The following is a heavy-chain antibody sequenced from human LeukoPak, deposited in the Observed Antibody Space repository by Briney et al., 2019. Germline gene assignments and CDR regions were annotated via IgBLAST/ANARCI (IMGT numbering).Heavy chain of an antibody. CDR3: ARDRAESAWGLYDYVWGSYRHYYYYYMDV. CDR2: IKQDGSEK. V-gene: IGHV3-7*01. D-gene: IGHD3-16*02. Sequence: GGSLRLSCAASGFTFSSYWMSWVRQAPGKWLEWVANIKQDGSEKYYVDSVKGRFTISRDNAKNSLYLQMNSLRAEDTAVYYCARDRAESAWGLYDYVWGSYRHYYYYYMDVWGKGTTVTVSS. J-gene: IGHJ6*03. CDR1: GFTFSSYW.